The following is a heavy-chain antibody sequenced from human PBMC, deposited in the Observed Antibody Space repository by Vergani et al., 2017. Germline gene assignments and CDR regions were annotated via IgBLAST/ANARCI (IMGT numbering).Heavy chain of an antibody. D-gene: IGHD3-10*01. Sequence: QVQLVQSGAEVKKPGASVKVSCKASGYTFTGYYMHWVRQAPGQGLEWMGWINPNSGGTNYAQKFQGRVTMTRDTAISTAYMELSRLRSDDTAVYYCARGGVRGPRANNWFDPWGQGTLVTVSS. J-gene: IGHJ5*02. CDR2: INPNSGGT. CDR3: ARGGVRGPRANNWFDP. CDR1: GYTFTGYY. V-gene: IGHV1-2*02.